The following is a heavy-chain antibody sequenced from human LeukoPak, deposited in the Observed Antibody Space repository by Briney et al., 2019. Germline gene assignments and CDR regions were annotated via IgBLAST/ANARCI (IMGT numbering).Heavy chain of an antibody. D-gene: IGHD3-9*01. Sequence: QPGGSLRLSCAASGFSFSSYAMSWVRQAPGKGLEWVSAISGSGGSTYYADSVKGRFTISRDNSKNTLYLQMNSLRAEDTAVYYCAIVLTFDYAGNWFDPWGQGTLVTVPS. J-gene: IGHJ5*02. CDR3: AIVLTFDYAGNWFDP. V-gene: IGHV3-23*01. CDR1: GFSFSSYA. CDR2: ISGSGGST.